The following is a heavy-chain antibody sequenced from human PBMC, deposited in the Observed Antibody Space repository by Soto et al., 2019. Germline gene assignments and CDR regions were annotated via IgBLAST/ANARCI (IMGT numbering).Heavy chain of an antibody. D-gene: IGHD6-13*01. CDR1: GGSISRTSYY. CDR3: ARRPYSSSPTNWLDA. V-gene: IGHV4-39*01. Sequence: SEALSLTCTVSGGSISRTSYYWGWIRQPPGKGLEWIGSIYYSGSTYYNPSLKSRVTMSVDTSKSQFSLKLSSVTAADTAVYYCARRPYSSSPTNWLDAWGQGTLVTVSS. CDR2: IYYSGST. J-gene: IGHJ5*02.